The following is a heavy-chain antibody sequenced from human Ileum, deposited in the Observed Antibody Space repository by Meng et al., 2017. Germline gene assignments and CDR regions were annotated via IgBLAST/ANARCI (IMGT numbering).Heavy chain of an antibody. CDR2: IYTSGST. Sequence: QGRRDECVTGLFMPSGAPSPPGCAAGAATSSDDWTGSRQPAAKGLQWIGRIYTSGSTNYYPSLLSRVTMSVDTSTNQFSLKLNSVTAADTAIYYSASGSTQVWELLHYWGQGILVTVSS. CDR3: ASGSTQVWELLHY. D-gene: IGHD1-26*01. CDR1: GAATSSDD. J-gene: IGHJ4*02. V-gene: IGHV4-4*07.